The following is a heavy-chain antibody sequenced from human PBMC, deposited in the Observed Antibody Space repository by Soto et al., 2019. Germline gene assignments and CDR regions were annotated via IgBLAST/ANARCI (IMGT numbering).Heavy chain of an antibody. Sequence: ASVKVSCKASGYTFTSYDINWVRQAPGQGLEWMGWISAYHGNTNYAQKRQGRVTMTTDTSTSTAHRGARGVRSGGTAVYYCARDTGEMATVFASWGQGTLVTVSS. CDR2: ISAYHGNT. CDR1: GYTFTSYD. V-gene: IGHV1-18*01. J-gene: IGHJ4*02. CDR3: ARDTGEMATVFAS. D-gene: IGHD4-17*01.